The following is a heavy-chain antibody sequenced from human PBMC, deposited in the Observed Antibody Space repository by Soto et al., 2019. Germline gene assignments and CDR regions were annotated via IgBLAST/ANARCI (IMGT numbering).Heavy chain of an antibody. J-gene: IGHJ5*02. Sequence: TXETRSLTCAVSGCFITSSADYWGWIRRPPGKGLEWIGTMDYSGDTNYNPSLMSRVTIFADTSKNQFSLRLNSVTATDTAVYYCARRPPLYASESSRFDNWGQGALVTVSS. D-gene: IGHD3-10*01. CDR2: MDYSGDT. CDR1: GCFITSSADY. V-gene: IGHV4-39*01. CDR3: ARRPPLYASESSRFDN.